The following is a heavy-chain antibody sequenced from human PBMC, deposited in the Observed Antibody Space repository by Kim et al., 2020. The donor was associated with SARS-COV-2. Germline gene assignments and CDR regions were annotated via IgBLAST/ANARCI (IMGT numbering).Heavy chain of an antibody. V-gene: IGHV4-59*01. J-gene: IGHJ4*02. CDR3: RGVGAPGFSDY. Sequence: SETLSLTCTVSGGSISSYYWSWIRQPPGKGLEWIGYIYYSGSTNYNPSLKSRVTISVDTSKNQFSLKLSSVTAADTAVYYCRGVGAPGFSDYWGQGTLVTVSS. D-gene: IGHD1-26*01. CDR2: IYYSGST. CDR1: GGSISSYY.